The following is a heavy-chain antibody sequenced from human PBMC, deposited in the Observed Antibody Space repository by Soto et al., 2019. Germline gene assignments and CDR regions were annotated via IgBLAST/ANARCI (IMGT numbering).Heavy chain of an antibody. Sequence: QVQLVQSGAEVKKPGSSVKVSCKASGGTFSSYAISWVRQAPGQGLEWMGGIIPIFGTANYAQKFQGRVTSTEEETTRQAYMGLSSRRSEDTAVYYCVIEAFGVVISNYYYYGMDVWGQGTTVTVSS. CDR2: IIPIFGTA. CDR3: VIEAFGVVISNYYYYGMDV. J-gene: IGHJ6*02. CDR1: GGTFSSYA. V-gene: IGHV1-69*12. D-gene: IGHD3-3*01.